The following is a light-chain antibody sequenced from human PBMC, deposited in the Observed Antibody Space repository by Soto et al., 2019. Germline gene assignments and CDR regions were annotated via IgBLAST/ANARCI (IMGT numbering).Light chain of an antibody. CDR3: QKYNSAPWA. J-gene: IGKJ1*01. V-gene: IGKV1-27*01. Sequence: DTQMTQSPSSLSASIGDRVTITCRASQDIKTYVAWYQQKPGKPPSLLIYAASTLQSGAPSRFSGSGSGADFTLTISSLQPEDVATYYCQKYNSAPWAFAQGTKVEIK. CDR2: AAS. CDR1: QDIKTY.